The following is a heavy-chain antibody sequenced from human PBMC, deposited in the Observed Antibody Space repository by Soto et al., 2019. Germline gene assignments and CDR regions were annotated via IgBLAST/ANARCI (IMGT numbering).Heavy chain of an antibody. D-gene: IGHD2-8*01. Sequence: SQTLSLTCAISGDSVSSNSAAWNWIRQSPSRGLEWLGRTYYRSKWYNDYAVSVKSRITINPDTSKNQFSLQLNSVTPEDTAVYYCAREDCTNGVCYTFSLDYWGQGTLVTISS. CDR1: GDSVSSNSAA. CDR3: AREDCTNGVCYTFSLDY. V-gene: IGHV6-1*01. CDR2: TYYRSKWYN. J-gene: IGHJ4*02.